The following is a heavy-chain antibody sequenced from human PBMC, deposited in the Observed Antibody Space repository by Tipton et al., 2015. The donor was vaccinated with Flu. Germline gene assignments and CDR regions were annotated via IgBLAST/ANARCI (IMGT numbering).Heavy chain of an antibody. V-gene: IGHV4-39*07. D-gene: IGHD3-10*01. CDR1: GDSMTSSRYY. CDR2: IFHSGST. CDR3: ARGSGSGTYVIFDF. J-gene: IGHJ4*02. Sequence: GLVKPSETLSLTCSVSGDSMTSSRYYWGWIRQPPGKGLEWIGSIFHSGSTYYNPSLKSRVTISVDTSKNQFSLKLISVTAADTAVYYCARGSGSGTYVIFDFWGQGTLVTVSS.